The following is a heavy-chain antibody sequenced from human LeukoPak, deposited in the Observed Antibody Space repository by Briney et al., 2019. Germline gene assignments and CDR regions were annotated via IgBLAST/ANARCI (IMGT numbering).Heavy chain of an antibody. Sequence: SETPSLTCTVSGGSISSYYWSWIRQPPGKGLEWIGYIYYSGSTNYNPSLKSRVTISVDTSKNQFSLKLSSVTAADTAVYYCARAGYSYGLTNWGQGTLVTVSS. D-gene: IGHD5-18*01. V-gene: IGHV4-59*01. CDR3: ARAGYSYGLTN. CDR1: GGSISSYY. CDR2: IYYSGST. J-gene: IGHJ4*02.